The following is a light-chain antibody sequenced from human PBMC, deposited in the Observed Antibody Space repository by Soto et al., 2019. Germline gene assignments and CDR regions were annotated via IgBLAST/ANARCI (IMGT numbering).Light chain of an antibody. CDR3: QQSYNSPPA. J-gene: IGKJ3*01. Sequence: IQMTQSPSSLSVSVGDSVTITCRSSQSITTYLNWYQQKPGKGPRLLIYGASSLPSGVPARFAGSGSGTNFTLTISSLQPEDFAVYSCQQSYNSPPAFGSGTKVEIK. V-gene: IGKV1-39*01. CDR2: GAS. CDR1: QSITTY.